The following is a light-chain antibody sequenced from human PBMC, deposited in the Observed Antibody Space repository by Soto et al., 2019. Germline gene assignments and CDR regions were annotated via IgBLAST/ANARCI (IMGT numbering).Light chain of an antibody. J-gene: IGLJ1*01. CDR3: CSYAGSPRDV. V-gene: IGLV2-11*01. CDR1: SSDVGGYSY. CDR2: DVS. Sequence: QSALTQPRSVSGSPGQSVTISCTGTSSDVGGYSYVSWYQQHPGKAPKVMIYDVSERPSGVPDRFSGSKSGNTASLTISGLQAEDEADYYCCSYAGSPRDVFGTGTKLTVL.